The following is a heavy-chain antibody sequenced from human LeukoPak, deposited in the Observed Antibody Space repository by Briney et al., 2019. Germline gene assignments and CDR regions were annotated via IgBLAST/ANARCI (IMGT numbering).Heavy chain of an antibody. J-gene: IGHJ4*02. D-gene: IGHD2-15*01. CDR1: GFTFSSYS. CDR2: ISSSSSTI. Sequence: PGGSLRLSCAASGFTFSSYSMNWVRQAPGKGLEWVSYISSSSSTIYYADSVKGRFTISRDNAKNSLYLQMNSLRAEDTAVYYCAKTPCSGGSCYNLFYYFDYWGQGTLVTVSS. V-gene: IGHV3-48*01. CDR3: AKTPCSGGSCYNLFYYFDY.